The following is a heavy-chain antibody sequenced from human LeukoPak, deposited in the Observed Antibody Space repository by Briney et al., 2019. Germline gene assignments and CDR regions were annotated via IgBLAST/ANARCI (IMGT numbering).Heavy chain of an antibody. V-gene: IGHV1-2*02. CDR1: GYTFTDYY. J-gene: IGHJ4*02. CDR2: INPHNGAT. CDR3: ARDARYGSRGFDF. Sequence: ASVKVSCKASGYTFTDYYLHWVRQAPGQGPEWMGWINPHNGATNYAQKFQGRVTMTWDTSISTASMEVSRLTSDDTAVYYCARDARYGSRGFDFWGQGTLVTVSS. D-gene: IGHD6-13*01.